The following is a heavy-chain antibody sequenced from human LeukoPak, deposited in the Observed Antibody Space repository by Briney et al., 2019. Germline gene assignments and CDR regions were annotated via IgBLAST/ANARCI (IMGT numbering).Heavy chain of an antibody. D-gene: IGHD2-21*01. CDR2: IYHSGST. J-gene: IGHJ4*02. CDR3: AREGYSGSDFDS. CDR1: GGSISTYY. Sequence: SETLSLTSTVSGGSISTYYWSWIRQPPGKGLEWIGYIYHSGSTNYNPSLRSRVTMSVDTSKKQFSLKLRSVTAADTAVYYCAREGYSGSDFDSWGQGTLVTVSS. V-gene: IGHV4-59*01.